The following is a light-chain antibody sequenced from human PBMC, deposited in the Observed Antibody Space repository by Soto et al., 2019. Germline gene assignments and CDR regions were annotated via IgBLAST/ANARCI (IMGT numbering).Light chain of an antibody. CDR2: DES. CDR3: QQYDNLPLT. J-gene: IGKJ4*01. Sequence: DIQMTQSPSYLSASVGDRVTITCHASQDISNYLNWYQQKTGKDTKIMIYDESNLETGVQYRFSRSGSGTDFTLKIRRLHAEEMATYYCQQYDNLPLTLGGCDKVDIK. V-gene: IGKV1-33*01. CDR1: QDISNY.